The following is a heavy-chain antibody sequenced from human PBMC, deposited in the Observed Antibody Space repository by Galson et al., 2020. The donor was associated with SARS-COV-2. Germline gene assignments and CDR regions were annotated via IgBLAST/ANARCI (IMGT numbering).Heavy chain of an antibody. Sequence: QAGGSLRLSCAASGFRFTTLDIFWVRQAPGRGLEWVAVISSSGNNSFYADSVKGRFSISRDNSKNTVYLQMNSLRPDDTAIYYCGMDVWGPGTTVTVSS. CDR1: GFRFTTLD. CDR2: ISSSGNNS. V-gene: IGHV3-30-3*01. CDR3: GMDV. J-gene: IGHJ6*02.